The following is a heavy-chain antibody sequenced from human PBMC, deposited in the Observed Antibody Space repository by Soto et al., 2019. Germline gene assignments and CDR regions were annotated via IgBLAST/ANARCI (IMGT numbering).Heavy chain of an antibody. J-gene: IGHJ6*02. D-gene: IGHD1-26*01. CDR3: AKDTSKYSNTGPAYYGLDV. V-gene: IGHV3-30*18. CDR2: ISFDGSNK. Sequence: QVQLVESGGGVVQPGRSLRLSCAASGFTFSSFGMHWVRQAPGKGLEWVAVISFDGSNKYYADSVKGRFTISRDNSKNTLSLEMNSLKAEDTAVYYCAKDTSKYSNTGPAYYGLDVWGQGTTVTVSS. CDR1: GFTFSSFG.